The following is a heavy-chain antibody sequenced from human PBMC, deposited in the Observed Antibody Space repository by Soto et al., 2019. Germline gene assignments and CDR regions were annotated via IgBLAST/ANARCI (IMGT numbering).Heavy chain of an antibody. V-gene: IGHV2-5*02. CDR2: IYWDDTK. CDR3: AHAYGGRSLY. CDR1: GFSLPTDRVG. D-gene: IGHD1-26*01. Sequence: QITLKESGPTLVKPTQTLTLTCTFSGFSLPTDRVGVGWIRQPPGKALGWLAVIYWDDTKTYRPSLKSRLTITKDTSNNRVALTMTDMDPGDTATYYFAHAYGGRSLYWGQGTLVTVSS. J-gene: IGHJ4*02.